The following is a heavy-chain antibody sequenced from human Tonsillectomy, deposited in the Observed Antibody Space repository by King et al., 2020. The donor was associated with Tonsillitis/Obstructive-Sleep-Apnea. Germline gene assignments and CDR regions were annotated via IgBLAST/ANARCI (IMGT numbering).Heavy chain of an antibody. Sequence: VQLVESGGGLVKPGGSLRLSCEASGFPFSSYSMNWVRKAPGKGLEWVSSISSSSSYIYYADSVKGRFTISRDNAKNSLYLQMNSLRAEDTAVYYCARDLYYYDSSGYPDWGQGTLVTVSS. D-gene: IGHD3-22*01. CDR3: ARDLYYYDSSGYPD. J-gene: IGHJ4*02. V-gene: IGHV3-21*01. CDR2: ISSSSSYI. CDR1: GFPFSSYS.